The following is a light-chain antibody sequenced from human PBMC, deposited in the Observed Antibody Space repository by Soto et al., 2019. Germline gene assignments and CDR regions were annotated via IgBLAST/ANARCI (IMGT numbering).Light chain of an antibody. Sequence: QSVLTQPASVSGSPGQSITISCTGTSSDVGGYNFVSWYQQHPGKAPKFLIYDVSNRPSGVSTRFSGSKSGNTASLTISGPRAEDKANYYCSAYTSSSSQVYGTGTMVTVL. CDR1: SSDVGGYNF. CDR3: SAYTSSSSQV. V-gene: IGLV2-14*03. J-gene: IGLJ1*01. CDR2: DVS.